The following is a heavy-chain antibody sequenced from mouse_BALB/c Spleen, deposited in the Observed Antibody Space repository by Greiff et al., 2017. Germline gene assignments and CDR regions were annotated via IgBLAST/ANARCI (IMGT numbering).Heavy chain of an antibody. D-gene: IGHD2-4*01. Sequence: EVKLVESGGGLVKPGGSLKLSCAASGFTFSSYAMSWVRQTPEKRLEWVASISSGGSTYYPDSVKGRFTISRDNARNILYLQMSSLRSEDTAMYYCARRGITTSPYYAMDYWGQGTSVTVSS. CDR1: GFTFSSYA. V-gene: IGHV5-6-5*01. J-gene: IGHJ4*01. CDR2: ISSGGST. CDR3: ARRGITTSPYYAMDY.